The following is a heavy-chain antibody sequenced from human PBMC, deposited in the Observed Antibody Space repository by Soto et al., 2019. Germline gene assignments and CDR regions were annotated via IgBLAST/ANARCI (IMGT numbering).Heavy chain of an antibody. CDR1: GCSFTSYW. CDR2: IYPGDSDT. D-gene: IGHD2-2*01. Sequence: GESLKISCKGSGCSFTSYWIGWVLQMPGKGLEWMGIIYPGDSDTRYSPSFQGQVNISADKSISTAYLQWSSLKASDTAMYYCARHKYCSRTSCHYHHYRMDLWGPGHTVNLSS. CDR3: ARHKYCSRTSCHYHHYRMDL. J-gene: IGHJ6*02. V-gene: IGHV5-51*01.